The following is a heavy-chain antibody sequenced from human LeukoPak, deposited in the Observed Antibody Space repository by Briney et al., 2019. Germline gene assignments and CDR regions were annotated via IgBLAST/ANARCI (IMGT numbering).Heavy chain of an antibody. D-gene: IGHD3-22*01. CDR2: ISYSGST. CDR3: ARDWTSGFHSLDY. Sequence: SETLSLTCTVSGGSISSAYWSWIRQPPGKGLEWIGYISYSGSTNYNPSLKSRVTISLDTSKNQFSLKLSSVTAADTAVYYCARDWTSGFHSLDYWGQGTLVTVSS. J-gene: IGHJ4*02. CDR1: GGSISSAY. V-gene: IGHV4-59*01.